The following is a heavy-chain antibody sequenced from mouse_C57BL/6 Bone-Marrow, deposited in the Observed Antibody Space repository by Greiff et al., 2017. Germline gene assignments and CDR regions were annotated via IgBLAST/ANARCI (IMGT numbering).Heavy chain of an antibody. V-gene: IGHV1-39*01. J-gene: IGHJ2*01. CDR3: ERNGTKGVDTHYYIDY. CDR2: INPNYGTT. CDR1: GYSFTDYN. Sequence: VQLQQSGPELVKPGASVKISCKASGYSFTDYNMNWVKQSNGKSLEWIGVINPNYGTTSYNQKFKGKATLTVDQSSITTYMQLNSLTTENSAVYDCERNGTKGVDTHYYIDYWGQGTTLTVTA. D-gene: IGHD1-1*01.